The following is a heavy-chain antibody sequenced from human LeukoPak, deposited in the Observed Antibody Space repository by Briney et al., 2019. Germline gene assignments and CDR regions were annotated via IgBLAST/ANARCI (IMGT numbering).Heavy chain of an antibody. CDR2: IYYSGST. V-gene: IGHV4-39*01. D-gene: IGHD5-24*01. J-gene: IGHJ4*02. CDR3: ASLRGDGYNFSFDY. CDR1: GGSISSSSYY. Sequence: SETLSLTCTVSGGSISSSSYYWGWIRQPPGKGLEWIGSIYYSGSTYYNPSLKSRVTISVDTSKNQFSLKLSSVTAADTAVYYCASLRGDGYNFSFDYRGEGTLVTVSS.